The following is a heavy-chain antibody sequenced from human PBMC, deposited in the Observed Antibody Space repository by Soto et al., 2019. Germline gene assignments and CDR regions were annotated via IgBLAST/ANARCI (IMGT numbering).Heavy chain of an antibody. D-gene: IGHD3-3*01. V-gene: IGHV3-48*03. Sequence: GGSLRLSCAASGFTFSSYEMNWVRQAPGKGLEWVSYISGSGSTIYYADSVKGRFTISRDNAKNSLYLQMNSLRAEDTAVYYCARDLPGEDFWSGYYPKPIFDYWGQGTLVTSPQ. CDR1: GFTFSSYE. J-gene: IGHJ4*02. CDR3: ARDLPGEDFWSGYYPKPIFDY. CDR2: ISGSGSTI.